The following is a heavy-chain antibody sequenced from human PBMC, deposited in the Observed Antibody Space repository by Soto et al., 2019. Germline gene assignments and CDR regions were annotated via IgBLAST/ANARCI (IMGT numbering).Heavy chain of an antibody. CDR3: ARGAGCSSFDS. Sequence: QVQLVQSGAEVKKPGASVKVSCKASGYSFTANYIHWVRQAPGQGLEWMAWINPNGGGTNYAQKFQGRVTMTRDTSISTTYMELSGLISDDTAVYYCARGAGCSSFDSWGQGTLVTVSS. V-gene: IGHV1-2*02. D-gene: IGHD6-13*01. CDR1: GYSFTANY. J-gene: IGHJ4*02. CDR2: INPNGGGT.